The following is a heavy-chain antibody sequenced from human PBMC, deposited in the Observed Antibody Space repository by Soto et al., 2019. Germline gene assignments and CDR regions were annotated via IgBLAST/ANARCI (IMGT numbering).Heavy chain of an antibody. Sequence: LRLSCAASGFTFSGSAMHWVRQASGKGLEWVGRIRSKANSYATAYAASVKGRFTISRDDSKNTAYLQMNSLKTEDTAVYYCTRKTGIIGVDVWGQGTTVTVSS. CDR1: GFTFSGSA. D-gene: IGHD3-16*01. CDR2: IRSKANSYAT. J-gene: IGHJ6*02. CDR3: TRKTGIIGVDV. V-gene: IGHV3-73*01.